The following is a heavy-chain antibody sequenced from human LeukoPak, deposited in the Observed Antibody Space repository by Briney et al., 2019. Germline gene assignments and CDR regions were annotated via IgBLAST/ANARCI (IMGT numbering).Heavy chain of an antibody. D-gene: IGHD4-17*01. V-gene: IGHV3-21*01. J-gene: IGHJ4*02. CDR3: ARAGGSTVSHSDY. Sequence: GGSPRLSCAASGFTFSSYSMNWIRQAPGKGLEWVSSISSSTSYIYYADSVKGRFTISKDNAKNSLYLQMNSLRAEDTAVYYCARAGGSTVSHSDYWGQGTLVTVSS. CDR2: ISSSTSYI. CDR1: GFTFSSYS.